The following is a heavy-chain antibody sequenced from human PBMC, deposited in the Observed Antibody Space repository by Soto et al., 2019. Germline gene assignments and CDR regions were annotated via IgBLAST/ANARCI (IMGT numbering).Heavy chain of an antibody. V-gene: IGHV3-33*01. D-gene: IGHD4-17*01. CDR2: IWYDGSNK. CDR1: GFTFSSYG. Sequence: ESGGGVVQPGRSLRLSCAASGFTFSSYGMHWVRQAPGKGLEWVAVIWYDGSNKYYADSVKGRFTISRDNSKNTLYLQMNSLRAEDTAVYYCARDTGAVTSHNWFDPWGQGTLVTVSS. CDR3: ARDTGAVTSHNWFDP. J-gene: IGHJ5*02.